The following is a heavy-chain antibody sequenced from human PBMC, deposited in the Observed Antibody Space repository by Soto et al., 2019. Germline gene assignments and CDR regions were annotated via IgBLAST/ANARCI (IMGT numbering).Heavy chain of an antibody. CDR3: ARVYGSGSYYFDY. Sequence: QLQLQESGPGLMKPSETLSLTCTVSGDSITNAAYYWGWIRQPPGKGLECIGIIYYSGNTYYSPSLKSRVTMSVDTSKNQFSLKLSSVSAADTSMYYCARVYGSGSYYFDYWGQGTLVTVSS. CDR2: IYYSGNT. CDR1: GDSITNAAYY. D-gene: IGHD3-10*01. V-gene: IGHV4-39*01. J-gene: IGHJ4*02.